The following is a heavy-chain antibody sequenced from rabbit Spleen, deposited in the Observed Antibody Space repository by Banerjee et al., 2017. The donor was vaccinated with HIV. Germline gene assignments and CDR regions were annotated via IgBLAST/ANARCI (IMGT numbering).Heavy chain of an antibody. D-gene: IGHD2-1*01. Sequence: QEQLKETGGGLVQPGGSLTLSCKASGFDFSSYYMSWVRQAPGKGLEWIGSIDSASGVTWYATWAEGRFTISKTSSTTMTLQVASLTAADTATYFCARDAGDNGSRLWGQGTLVTVS. CDR2: IDSASGVT. CDR3: ARDAGDNGSRL. CDR1: GFDFSSYY. V-gene: IGHV1S45*01. J-gene: IGHJ4*01.